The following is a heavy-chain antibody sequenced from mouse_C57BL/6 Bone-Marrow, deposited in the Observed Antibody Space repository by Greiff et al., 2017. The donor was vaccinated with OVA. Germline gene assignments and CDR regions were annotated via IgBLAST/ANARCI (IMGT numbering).Heavy chain of an antibody. D-gene: IGHD1-1*01. CDR1: GFSLTSYG. CDR3: ARTGSSPYYYAMDY. V-gene: IGHV2-2*01. Sequence: QVQLQQSGPGLVQPSQSLSITCTVSGFSLTSYGVHWVRQSPGQGLEWLGVIWSGGSTDYNAAFISRLSISKDNSKSQVVFKMNSLQADDTAIYYCARTGSSPYYYAMDYWGQGTSGTVSS. J-gene: IGHJ4*01. CDR2: IWSGGST.